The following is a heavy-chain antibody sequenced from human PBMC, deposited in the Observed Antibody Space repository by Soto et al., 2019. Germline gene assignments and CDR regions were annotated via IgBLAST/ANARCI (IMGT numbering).Heavy chain of an antibody. D-gene: IGHD3-3*01. CDR1: LFTFSSYS. Sequence: GGALRISCSSSLFTFSSYSMNWVRQAPGKGPEWVSYISSSSSTIYYADSVKGRFNISRDNAKNSLYLQMNSLRDEDTAVYYCARDSTYYDFWSGYYTMGGWFDPCAQGTLVTVP. V-gene: IGHV3-48*02. J-gene: IGHJ5*02. CDR3: ARDSTYYDFWSGYYTMGGWFDP. CDR2: ISSSSSTI.